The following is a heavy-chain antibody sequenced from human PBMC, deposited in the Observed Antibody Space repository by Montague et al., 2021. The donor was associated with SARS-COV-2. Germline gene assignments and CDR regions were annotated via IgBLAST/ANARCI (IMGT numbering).Heavy chain of an antibody. J-gene: IGHJ4*02. CDR1: GFTFNNYA. V-gene: IGHV4-4*07. Sequence: LSCAASGFTFNNYAMNWVRQSAGKGLEWIGRIYNSGSTSYNPSLKSRVTMSVDTSKNQFSLKLSSVTAADTAVYYCVRDQGRSNWNYPDYWGQGTLVTVSS. CDR2: IYNSGST. D-gene: IGHD1-20*01. CDR3: VRDQGRSNWNYPDY.